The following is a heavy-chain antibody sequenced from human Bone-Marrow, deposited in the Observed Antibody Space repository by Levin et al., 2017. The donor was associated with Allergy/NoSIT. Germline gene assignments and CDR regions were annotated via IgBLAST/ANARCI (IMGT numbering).Heavy chain of an antibody. CDR1: GYTFTGYY. CDR2: INPNSGGT. J-gene: IGHJ4*02. Sequence: ASVKVSCKASGYTFTGYYMHWVRQAPGQGLEWMGRINPNSGGTNYAQKFQGRVTMTRDTSISTAYMELSRLRSDDTAVYYCARGYCSSTSCYANDYWGQGTLVTVSS. V-gene: IGHV1-2*06. CDR3: ARGYCSSTSCYANDY. D-gene: IGHD2-2*01.